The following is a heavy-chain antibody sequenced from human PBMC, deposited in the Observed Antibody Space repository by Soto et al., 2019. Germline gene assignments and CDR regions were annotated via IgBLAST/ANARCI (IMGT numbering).Heavy chain of an antibody. Sequence: GGSLRLSCAASGFTFRRFTMNWVRQAPGKGLEWVSTISSNSAYIYYTDALRGRFTISRDNAKNSLHLQMNSLRAEDTAVYYCTRDASRDSSARGWFDPWGPGTLVTVSS. V-gene: IGHV3-21*01. CDR1: GFTFRRFT. CDR3: TRDASRDSSARGWFDP. CDR2: ISSNSAYI. J-gene: IGHJ5*02. D-gene: IGHD6-13*01.